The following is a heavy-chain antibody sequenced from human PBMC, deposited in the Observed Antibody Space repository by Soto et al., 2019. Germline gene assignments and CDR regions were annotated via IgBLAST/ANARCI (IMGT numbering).Heavy chain of an antibody. D-gene: IGHD1-26*01. CDR2: ISGSGGTS. CDR1: GFTFSNYA. Sequence: EVQLLESGGGLVQPGGSLRLSCAASGFTFSNYAMTWVRRAPGKGLEWVSAISGSGGTSYYADSVKGRFTISRDNSKNTPYLQMNSPRAEDTAVYYSAKGATSTSGSYYYYYGMDVWGQGTAVTVSS. J-gene: IGHJ6*02. CDR3: AKGATSTSGSYYYYYGMDV. V-gene: IGHV3-23*01.